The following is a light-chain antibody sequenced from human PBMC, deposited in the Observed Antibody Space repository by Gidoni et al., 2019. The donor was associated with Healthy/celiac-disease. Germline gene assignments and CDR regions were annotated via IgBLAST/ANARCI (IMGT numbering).Light chain of an antibody. J-gene: IGKJ3*01. CDR1: QSISSY. CDR2: AAS. Sequence: GDRVTITCRASQSISSYLNWYQQKPGKAPKLLIYAASSLQSGVPSRFSGSGSGTDLTLTISSLQPEDFATYYCQQSYSTPLFTFGPGTKVDIK. CDR3: QQSYSTPLFT. V-gene: IGKV1-39*01.